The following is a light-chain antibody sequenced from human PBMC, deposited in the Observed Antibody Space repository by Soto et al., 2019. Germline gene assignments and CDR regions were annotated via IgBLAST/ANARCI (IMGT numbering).Light chain of an antibody. J-gene: IGKJ1*01. CDR3: QQYDSSPWT. Sequence: EIVLTQSPGTLSLSPGERATLSCRASQSVSSTYLAWYQQNPGQPPRLLIYGASSRATGIPDRFSGSGSGTDFTLTTSRLEPEDFAVYYCQQYDSSPWTFGQGTKVDIK. CDR2: GAS. CDR1: QSVSSTY. V-gene: IGKV3-20*01.